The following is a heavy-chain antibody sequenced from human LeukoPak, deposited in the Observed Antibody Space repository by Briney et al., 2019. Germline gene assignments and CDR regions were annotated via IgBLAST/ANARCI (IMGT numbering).Heavy chain of an antibody. CDR1: GGSISSYY. D-gene: IGHD3-22*01. CDR2: IYYSGST. Sequence: SETLSLTCTVSGGSISSYYWSWIRQPPGKGLEWIGYIYYSGSTNYNPSLKSRVTISVDTSKNQFSLKLSSVTAADTAVYYCARHYDSSGYWYYSDYWGQGTLVTVSS. V-gene: IGHV4-59*08. J-gene: IGHJ4*02. CDR3: ARHYDSSGYWYYSDY.